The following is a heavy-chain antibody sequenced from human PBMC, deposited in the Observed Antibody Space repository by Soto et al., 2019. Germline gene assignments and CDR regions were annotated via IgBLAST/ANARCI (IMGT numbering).Heavy chain of an antibody. CDR1: GFTFSSYS. CDR3: ARLGDAPAFDY. CDR2: ISSSSSTI. J-gene: IGHJ4*02. V-gene: IGHV3-48*01. Sequence: GGSLRLSCAASGFTFSSYSMNWVRQAPGKGLEWVSYISSSSSTIYYADSVKGRFTISRDNAKNSLYLQMNSLRAEDTAVYYCARLGDAPAFDYWGQGTLVPVSS. D-gene: IGHD2-2*01.